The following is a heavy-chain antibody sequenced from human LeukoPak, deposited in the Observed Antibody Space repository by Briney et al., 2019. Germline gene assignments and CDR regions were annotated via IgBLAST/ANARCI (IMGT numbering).Heavy chain of an antibody. CDR1: GGSISSGGYY. CDR2: IYYSGST. D-gene: IGHD5-24*01. J-gene: IGHJ4*02. Sequence: PSETLSLTCTVSGGSISSGGYYWSWIRQHPGKGLEWIGYIYYSGSTYYNPSLKSRVTISVDTSKNQFSLKLSSVTAADTAVYYCARARERWLLFFDYWGQGTLVTVSS. V-gene: IGHV4-31*03. CDR3: ARARERWLLFFDY.